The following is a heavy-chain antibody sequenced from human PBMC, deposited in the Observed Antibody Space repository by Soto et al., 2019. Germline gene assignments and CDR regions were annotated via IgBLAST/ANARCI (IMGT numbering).Heavy chain of an antibody. CDR3: ARALIVRGRFLEWLPSGYYMDV. D-gene: IGHD3-3*01. J-gene: IGHJ6*03. V-gene: IGHV4-34*01. Sequence: QVQLQQWGAGLLKPSETLSLTCAVYGGSFSGYYWSWIRQPPGKGLEWIGEINHSGSTNYNPSLKSRVTISVDTSKKQFSLKLSSVTAADTAVYYCARALIVRGRFLEWLPSGYYMDVWGKGTTVTVSS. CDR1: GGSFSGYY. CDR2: INHSGST.